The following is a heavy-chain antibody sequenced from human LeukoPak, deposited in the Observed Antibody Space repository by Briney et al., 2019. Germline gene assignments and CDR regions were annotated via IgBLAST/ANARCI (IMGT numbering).Heavy chain of an antibody. V-gene: IGHV4-4*08. CDR2: MCNSGST. CDR1: GGSISSYS. D-gene: IGHD3-22*01. Sequence: SETLSLTCTVSGGSISSYSLNWVRQPPGKGLEWIWYMCNSGSTNYYSYLNSRRTISVDTSKNQFSLKLTSETPADTAVDDCARADDRSGYTFDNWGQGTLVTFSS. J-gene: IGHJ4*01. CDR3: ARADDRSGYTFDN.